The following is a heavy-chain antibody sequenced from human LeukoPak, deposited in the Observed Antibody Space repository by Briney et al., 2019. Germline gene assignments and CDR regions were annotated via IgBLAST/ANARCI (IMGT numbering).Heavy chain of an antibody. CDR3: ARESTVTTLNFYDY. CDR2: IYHSGST. CDR1: GGSISSSNW. J-gene: IGHJ4*02. D-gene: IGHD4-17*01. Sequence: PSETLSLTCAVSGGSISSSNWWSWVRQPPGQGLEWIGEIYHSGSTNYNPSLKSRVTISVDKSKNQFSLKLSSVTAADTAAYYCARESTVTTLNFYDYWGQGTLLTVSS. V-gene: IGHV4-4*02.